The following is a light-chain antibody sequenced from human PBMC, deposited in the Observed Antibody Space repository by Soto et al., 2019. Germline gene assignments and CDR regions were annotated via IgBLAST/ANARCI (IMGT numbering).Light chain of an antibody. CDR1: QGVSAY. J-gene: IGKJ2*01. V-gene: IGKV1-39*01. Sequence: DIQMTQSPSSLSASVGDRVSITYRASQGVSAYLLWYQQTQGKAPKLLIYAASNLLSGVPSRFSVSGSGTNVTRSISCLQSENVATYYCQQSYRTPQTFVQGSKLE. CDR3: QQSYRTPQT. CDR2: AAS.